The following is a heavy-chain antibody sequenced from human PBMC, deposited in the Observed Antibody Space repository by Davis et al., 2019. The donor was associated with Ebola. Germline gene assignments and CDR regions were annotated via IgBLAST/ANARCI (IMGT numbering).Heavy chain of an antibody. J-gene: IGHJ4*02. CDR1: GFAFNSYA. Sequence: GGSLRLSCEDSGFAFNSYAMSWVRRAPGKGLEWVSAICGSGDNTYYAGSVRGRFTISRDDSKKTLYLQMNSLRAEDTAVYYCAKITGSSGYWGQGTLVTVSS. V-gene: IGHV3-23*01. CDR2: ICGSGDNT. D-gene: IGHD6-6*01. CDR3: AKITGSSGY.